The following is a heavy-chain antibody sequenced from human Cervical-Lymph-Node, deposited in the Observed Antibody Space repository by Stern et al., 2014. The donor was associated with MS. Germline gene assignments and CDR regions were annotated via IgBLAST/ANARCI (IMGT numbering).Heavy chain of an antibody. D-gene: IGHD3-22*01. CDR2: IYPGDSDT. Sequence: EVQLVESGAEVKKPGESLRISCKGSGYSFPSYWIAWVRQMPGKGLEYMGIIYPGDSDTRYSPSFQGQVTISADKSINTAYLQWSSLKASDTAIYYCAGSYDSSGGYYSGEPYDSWGQGTLVTVSS. CDR1: GYSFPSYW. CDR3: AGSYDSSGGYYSGEPYDS. V-gene: IGHV5-51*03. J-gene: IGHJ4*02.